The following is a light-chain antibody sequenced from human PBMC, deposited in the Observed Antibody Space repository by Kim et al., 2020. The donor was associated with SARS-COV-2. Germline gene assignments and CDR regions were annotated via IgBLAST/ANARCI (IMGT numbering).Light chain of an antibody. J-gene: IGKJ4*01. CDR2: DAS. V-gene: IGKV1-33*01. Sequence: DIQMTQSPSSLSASVGDRVTITCQASQDINNYLNWYQQKPGKAPELLIYDASNLRTGVPSRFSGSGSGTDFTFTISTLQPEDIATYYCQQYSHLPLTFGGGTKLEI. CDR1: QDINNY. CDR3: QQYSHLPLT.